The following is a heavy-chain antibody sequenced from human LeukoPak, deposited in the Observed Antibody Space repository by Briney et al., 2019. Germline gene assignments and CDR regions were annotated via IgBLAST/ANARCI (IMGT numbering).Heavy chain of an antibody. CDR2: INHSGST. D-gene: IGHD1-26*01. CDR1: GGSFSGYY. Sequence: PSGTLSLTCAVYGGSFSGYYWSWIRQPPGKGLEWIGEINHSGSTNYNPSLKSRVTISVDTSKNQFSLKLSSVTAADTAVYYCARHRGSYWPFDYWGQGTLVTVSS. J-gene: IGHJ4*02. CDR3: ARHRGSYWPFDY. V-gene: IGHV4-34*01.